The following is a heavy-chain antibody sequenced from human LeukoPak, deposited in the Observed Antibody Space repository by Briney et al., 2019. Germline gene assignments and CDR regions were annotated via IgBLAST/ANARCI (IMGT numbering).Heavy chain of an antibody. Sequence: GGSLRLSCAASGFSISNSAMSWVRQAPGKGLEWVSLIIASSGSTYYADSVQGRFIISRDNSKNTLYLQMDRLRADDTAVYYCAKDLNNNGRGFDYWGQGTLVTVSS. CDR3: AKDLNNNGRGFDY. J-gene: IGHJ4*02. CDR2: IIASSGST. CDR1: GFSISNSA. V-gene: IGHV3-23*01. D-gene: IGHD1-14*01.